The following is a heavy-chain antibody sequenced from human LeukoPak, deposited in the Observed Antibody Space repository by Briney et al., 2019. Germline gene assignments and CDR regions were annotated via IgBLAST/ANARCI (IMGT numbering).Heavy chain of an antibody. Sequence: ASVKVSCKASGGTFSSYAISWVRQAPGQGLEWMGRIIPILGIANYAQKFQGRVTITADKSTSTAYMELSSLRSEDTAVYYCARDLRGFGELPRLFDYWGQGTLVTVSS. CDR1: GGTFSSYA. V-gene: IGHV1-69*04. CDR2: IIPILGIA. J-gene: IGHJ4*02. D-gene: IGHD3-10*01. CDR3: ARDLRGFGELPRLFDY.